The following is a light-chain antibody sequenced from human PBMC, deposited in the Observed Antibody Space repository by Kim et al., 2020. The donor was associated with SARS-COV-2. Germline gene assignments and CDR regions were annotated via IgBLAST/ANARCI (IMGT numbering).Light chain of an antibody. Sequence: PGERATLSCRASQSLTRNYLAWYQQKPGQAPRLLIYDASTRASGTPDRFSGSGSGTDFTLTISRLEPEDFAVYYCQHFGSSSRTFGQGTKVDIK. V-gene: IGKV3-20*01. CDR2: DAS. J-gene: IGKJ1*01. CDR3: QHFGSSSRT. CDR1: QSLTRNY.